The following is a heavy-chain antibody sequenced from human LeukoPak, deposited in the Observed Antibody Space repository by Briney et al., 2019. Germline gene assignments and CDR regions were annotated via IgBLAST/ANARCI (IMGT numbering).Heavy chain of an antibody. D-gene: IGHD2-21*01. V-gene: IGHV4-31*03. CDR1: GGSISSGGYY. Sequence: SQTLSLTCTVSGGSISSGGYYWSWIRQHPGKGLEWIGYIYYSGSTYYNPSLKSRVTISVDTSKNQFSLKLSSVTAADTAVYYCARGIAKSRLFDYWGQGTLVTVSS. CDR3: ARGIAKSRLFDY. J-gene: IGHJ4*02. CDR2: IYYSGST.